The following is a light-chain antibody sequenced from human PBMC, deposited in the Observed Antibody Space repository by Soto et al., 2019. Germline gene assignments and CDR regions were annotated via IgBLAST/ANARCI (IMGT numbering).Light chain of an antibody. CDR2: GAS. CDR1: QSVGSRY. V-gene: IGKV3-20*01. CDR3: QQYDVWPRT. Sequence: EIVLTQSPGTLSLSPEERATLSCRASQSVGSRYLAWYQQKPGQAPRILIFGASGRATGIPDRFSGSGSGTDFTLTISRLEPEDCAIYYCQQYDVWPRTFGQGTKVEI. J-gene: IGKJ1*01.